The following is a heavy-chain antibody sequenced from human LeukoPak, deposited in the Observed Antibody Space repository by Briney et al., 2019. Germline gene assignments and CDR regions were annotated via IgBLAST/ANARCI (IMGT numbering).Heavy chain of an antibody. Sequence: PGGPLRHSCAASGFSFSIYFMIWVRQAPGKRLEWVSSISRTSEYIHYAGAVRGRFAISRDNAKNSVYLQMNSLRAEDTAVYFCAGAGDFDYWGQGILVTVSA. V-gene: IGHV3-21*01. CDR2: ISRTSEYI. CDR1: GFSFSIYF. D-gene: IGHD1-26*01. CDR3: AGAGDFDY. J-gene: IGHJ4*02.